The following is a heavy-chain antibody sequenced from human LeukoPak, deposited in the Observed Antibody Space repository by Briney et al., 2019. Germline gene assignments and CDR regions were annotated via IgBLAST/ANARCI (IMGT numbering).Heavy chain of an antibody. CDR2: INHSGST. Sequence: NPSETLSLTCAVYGGSFSGYYWSWIRQPPGKGLEWIGEINHSGSTNYNPSLKSRVTISVDTSKNQFSLKLSSVTAAHTAVYYCARGPREVVTATFDYWGQGTLVTVSS. D-gene: IGHD2-21*02. V-gene: IGHV4-34*01. CDR1: GGSFSGYY. CDR3: ARGPREVVTATFDY. J-gene: IGHJ4*02.